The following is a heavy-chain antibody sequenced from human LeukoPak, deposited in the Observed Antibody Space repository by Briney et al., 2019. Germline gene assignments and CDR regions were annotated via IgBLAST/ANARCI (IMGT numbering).Heavy chain of an antibody. CDR2: IYDSGGT. Sequence: SETLSLTCTLSGGSISTYYWSWIRQPPGKGLECIGYIYDSGGTNYSPSLKSRVTISVDTSKNQFSLRLNSVTAADTAVYYCARGPMVRGVHYFDYWGQGTLVSVSS. J-gene: IGHJ4*02. D-gene: IGHD3-10*01. CDR1: GGSISTYY. V-gene: IGHV4-59*01. CDR3: ARGPMVRGVHYFDY.